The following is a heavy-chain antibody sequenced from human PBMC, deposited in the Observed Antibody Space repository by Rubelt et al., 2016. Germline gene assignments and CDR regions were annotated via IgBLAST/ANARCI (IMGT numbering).Heavy chain of an antibody. CDR3: AKVAIGARPGRYYFDD. V-gene: IGHV3-30*04. CDR1: GFTLSSCA. D-gene: IGHD6-6*01. Sequence: PGRSLRLSCAASGFTLSSCAMHWVRQAPGKGLEWVAVVSYDGSNKYYADSVKGRFTISRDNSKNTLYLQMNSLRAEDTAMYYCAKVAIGARPGRYYFDDWGQGTLVTVSS. J-gene: IGHJ4*02. CDR2: VSYDGSNK.